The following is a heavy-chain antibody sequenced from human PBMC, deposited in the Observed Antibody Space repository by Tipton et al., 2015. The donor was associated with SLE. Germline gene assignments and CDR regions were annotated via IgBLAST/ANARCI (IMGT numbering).Heavy chain of an antibody. J-gene: IGHJ3*02. CDR3: ARHDEPRRAFDI. CDR2: INHSGST. Sequence: TLSLTCTVSGGSISSSSYYWGWIRQPPGRGLEWIGEINHSGSTNYNPSLKSRVTISLDTSKNQFSLKLSSVTAADTAVYYCARHDEPRRAFDIWGQGTMVTVSS. CDR1: GGSISSSSYY. V-gene: IGHV4-39*01.